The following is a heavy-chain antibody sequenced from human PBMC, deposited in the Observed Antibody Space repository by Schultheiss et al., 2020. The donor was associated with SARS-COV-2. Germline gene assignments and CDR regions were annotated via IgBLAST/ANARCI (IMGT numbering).Heavy chain of an antibody. D-gene: IGHD3-10*01. CDR1: GFTFSSYA. V-gene: IGHV3-23*01. CDR2: ISGSGGST. J-gene: IGHJ4*02. Sequence: GESLKISCAASGFTFSSYAMSWVRQAPGKGLEWVSAISGSGGSTYYADSVKGRFTISRDNAKNSLYLQMNSLRAEDTALYYCAKDPLGNYGSGSYYKGIFDYWGQGTLVTVSS. CDR3: AKDPLGNYGSGSYYKGIFDY.